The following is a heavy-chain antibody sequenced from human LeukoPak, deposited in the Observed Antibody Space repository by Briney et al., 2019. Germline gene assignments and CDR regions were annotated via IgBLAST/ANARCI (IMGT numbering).Heavy chain of an antibody. CDR1: GFTFSSYG. CDR3: AKGGGMNDY. D-gene: IGHD3-16*01. J-gene: IGHJ4*02. CDR2: ISYDGSNK. V-gene: IGHV3-30*18. Sequence: GGSLRLSCAASGFTFSSYGMHWVRQAPGKGLEWVAVISYDGSNKYYADSVKGRFTISRDNSKNTLYLQMNSLRAEDTAVYYCAKGGGMNDYWGQGTLVTVSS.